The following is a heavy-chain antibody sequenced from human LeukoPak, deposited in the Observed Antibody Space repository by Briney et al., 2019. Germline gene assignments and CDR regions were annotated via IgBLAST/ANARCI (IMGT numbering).Heavy chain of an antibody. Sequence: ASVKVSCKASGYTFISYAMHWVRQAPGQRLEWMGWINADNGNTKYSQKFQGRVTMTRDTSASTAYMELSSLRSEDTAVYYCARGGYDILTGYSLTYFDYWGQGTLVTVSS. CDR3: ARGGYDILTGYSLTYFDY. CDR1: GYTFISYA. J-gene: IGHJ4*02. D-gene: IGHD3-9*01. V-gene: IGHV1-3*01. CDR2: INADNGNT.